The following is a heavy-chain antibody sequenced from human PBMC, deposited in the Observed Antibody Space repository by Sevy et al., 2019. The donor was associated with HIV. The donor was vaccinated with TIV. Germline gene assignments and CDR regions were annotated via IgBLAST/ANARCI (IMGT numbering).Heavy chain of an antibody. J-gene: IGHJ4*02. V-gene: IGHV3-23*01. D-gene: IGHD2-15*01. CDR1: GFTFSRYA. CDR3: AKEAKEYCSGGSCYGSTFDY. Sequence: GGSLRLSCVVSGFTFSRYAMNWVRQAPGKGLEWVAGISDGGTVTYYAESVKGRFTMSRDTSKNTVYVEMNGLGVEDTAVYYCAKEAKEYCSGGSCYGSTFDYWGQGTLVTVSS. CDR2: ISDGGTVT.